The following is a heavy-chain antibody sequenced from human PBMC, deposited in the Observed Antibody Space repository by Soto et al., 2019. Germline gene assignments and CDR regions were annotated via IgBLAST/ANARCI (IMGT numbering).Heavy chain of an antibody. D-gene: IGHD2-8*01. V-gene: IGHV3-30-3*01. CDR3: ARSFLPLMAYANWFDP. CDR2: ISYDGSNK. Sequence: PGGSLRLSCAASGFTFSSYAMHWVRQAPGKGLEWVAVISYDGSNKYYADSVKGRFTISRDNSKNTLYLQMNSLRAEDTAVYYCARSFLPLMAYANWFDPWGQGTLVTVSS. J-gene: IGHJ5*02. CDR1: GFTFSSYA.